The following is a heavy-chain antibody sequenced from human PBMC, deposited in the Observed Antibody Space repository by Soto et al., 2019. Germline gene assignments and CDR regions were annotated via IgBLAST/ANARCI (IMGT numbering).Heavy chain of an antibody. CDR2: IWYDGSNK. CDR3: ARELIVVVVAEDYYYYYGMDV. CDR1: GFTFSSYG. V-gene: IGHV3-33*01. Sequence: PGGSLRLSCAASGFTFSSYGMHWVRQAPGKGLEWVAVIWYDGSNKYYADSVKGRFTISRDNSKNTLYLQMNSLRAEDTAVYYCARELIVVVVAEDYYYYYGMDVWGQGTTVTVSS. D-gene: IGHD2-15*01. J-gene: IGHJ6*02.